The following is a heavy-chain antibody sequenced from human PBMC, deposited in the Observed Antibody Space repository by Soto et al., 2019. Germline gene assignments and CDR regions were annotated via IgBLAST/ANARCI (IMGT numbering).Heavy chain of an antibody. V-gene: IGHV3-53*01. CDR3: ARVLIRGGLDV. J-gene: IGHJ6*02. Sequence: QLVESGGGLIQPGGSLRLSCAASGFTFGGYYISWVRQAPGKGLEWVSIMYTDGVTFYAGSVRGRFTFSRDDSKNTLYLQRSSLRAEDTAVYYCARVLIRGGLDVWGQGTTVTVSS. CDR2: MYTDGVT. D-gene: IGHD2-8*01. CDR1: GFTFGGYY.